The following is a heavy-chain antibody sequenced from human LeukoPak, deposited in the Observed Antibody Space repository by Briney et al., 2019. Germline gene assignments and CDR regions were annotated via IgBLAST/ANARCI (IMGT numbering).Heavy chain of an antibody. J-gene: IGHJ4*02. CDR3: ARPLRHFSSPPGENDY. V-gene: IGHV3-30-3*01. Sequence: PGRSLRLSCAASGFTFSSYAMHWVRQAPGKGLEWVAVISYDGSNKYYAHSVKGRFTISRDNSKNTLYLKMNSLRAGDTAVYYCARPLRHFSSPPGENDYGGQGPLVTVSS. CDR2: ISYDGSNK. CDR1: GFTFSSYA. D-gene: IGHD6-13*01.